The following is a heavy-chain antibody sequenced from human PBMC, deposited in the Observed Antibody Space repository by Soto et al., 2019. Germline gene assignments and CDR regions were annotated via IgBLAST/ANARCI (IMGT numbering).Heavy chain of an antibody. CDR1: GGSFSNYY. V-gene: IGHV4-4*07. CDR2: IYTSGNT. Sequence: TLSITCTVSGGSFSNYYWSCIRQPAGKGLEWIGRIYTSGNTNYNPSLKGRVTMSVDMSKNQFSLKLSSVAAADTAVYYCARDDKGDNGRAFDPWGQGTLVTVSS. CDR3: ARDDKGDNGRAFDP. J-gene: IGHJ5*02. D-gene: IGHD4-17*01.